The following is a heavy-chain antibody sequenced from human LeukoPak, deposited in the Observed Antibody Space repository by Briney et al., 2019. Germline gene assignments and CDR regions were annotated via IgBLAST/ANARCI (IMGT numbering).Heavy chain of an antibody. V-gene: IGHV4-39*01. CDR2: IYYSGST. CDR1: GGPISSSSYY. J-gene: IGHJ6*03. Sequence: SSETLSLTCTVSGGPISSSSYYWGWMRQPPGKGLEWIGGIYYSGSTYYNPSLKSRVTISVDTSKNQFSLKLSSVTAADTAVYYCARHPEWELLRHYYYYMDVWGKGTTVTVSS. CDR3: ARHPEWELLRHYYYYMDV. D-gene: IGHD1-26*01.